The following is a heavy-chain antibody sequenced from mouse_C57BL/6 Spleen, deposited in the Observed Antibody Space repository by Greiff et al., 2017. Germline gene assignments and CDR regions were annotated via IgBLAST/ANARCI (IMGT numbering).Heavy chain of an antibody. V-gene: IGHV1-52*01. D-gene: IGHD2-1*01. CDR1: GYTFTSSW. Sequence: VQLQQPGAELVRPGSSVKLSCKASGYTFTSSWMPWVKQRPIQGLEWIGNIDPSDSETHYNQKFKDKATLTVDKSSSPASIQLSSRTSEDSAVYYCAKERGNPFGDGGQGTTLTVSS. CDR3: AKERGNPFGD. CDR2: IDPSDSET. J-gene: IGHJ2*01.